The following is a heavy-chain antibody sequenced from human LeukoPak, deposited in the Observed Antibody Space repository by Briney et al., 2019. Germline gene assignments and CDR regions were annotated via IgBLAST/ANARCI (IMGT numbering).Heavy chain of an antibody. CDR3: AREGLVGASFDY. CDR1: GFTFSSYG. V-gene: IGHV3-30*02. Sequence: GGSLRLSCAASGFTFSSYGMHWVRQAPGKGLEWVAFIRYDGSNKYYADSVKGRFTISRDNSKNTLYLQMNSLRAEDTAVYYCAREGLVGASFDYWGQGTLVTVSS. J-gene: IGHJ4*02. D-gene: IGHD1-26*01. CDR2: IRYDGSNK.